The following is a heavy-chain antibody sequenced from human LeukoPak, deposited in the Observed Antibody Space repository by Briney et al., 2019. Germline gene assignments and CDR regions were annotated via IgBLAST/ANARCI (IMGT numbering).Heavy chain of an antibody. Sequence: SETLSLTCAVYGGSFSGYYWSWIRQPPGKGLEWIGEINHSGSTNYNPSLKSRVTISVDTSKNQFSLKLSSVTAADTAVYYCARALSGDYVDWYFDLWGRGTLVTVSS. CDR2: INHSGST. CDR1: GGSFSGYY. D-gene: IGHD4-17*01. V-gene: IGHV4-34*01. J-gene: IGHJ2*01. CDR3: ARALSGDYVDWYFDL.